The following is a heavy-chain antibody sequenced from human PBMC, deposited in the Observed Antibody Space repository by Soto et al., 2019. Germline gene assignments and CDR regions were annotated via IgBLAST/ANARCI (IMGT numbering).Heavy chain of an antibody. CDR3: ASLTTVTTTDY. CDR2: ISSSGSTI. D-gene: IGHD4-17*01. J-gene: IGHJ4*02. CDR1: GFTFSDYY. Sequence: GGSLRLSCAASGFTFSDYYMSWIRQAPGKGLEWVSYISSSGSTIYYADSVKGRFTISRDNAKNSLYLQMNSLRAEDTAVYYCASLTTVTTTDYWGQGTLVTVSS. V-gene: IGHV3-11*01.